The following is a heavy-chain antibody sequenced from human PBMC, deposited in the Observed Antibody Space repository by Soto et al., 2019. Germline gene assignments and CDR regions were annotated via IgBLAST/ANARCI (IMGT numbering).Heavy chain of an antibody. CDR1: GGSISSYY. CDR2: IYYSGST. V-gene: IGHV4-59*01. Sequence: QVQLQESGPGLVKPSETLSLTCTVSGGSISSYYWSWIRQPPGKGLEWIGYIYYSGSTNYNPSLKSRVTISVDTSKNQFPLKLSSVTAADTAVYYCAGRKTTVTTRIMGGGFDPWGQGTLVTVSS. CDR3: AGRKTTVTTRIMGGGFDP. D-gene: IGHD4-17*01. J-gene: IGHJ5*02.